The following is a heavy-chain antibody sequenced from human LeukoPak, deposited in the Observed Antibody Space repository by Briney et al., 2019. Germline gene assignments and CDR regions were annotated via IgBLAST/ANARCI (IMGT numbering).Heavy chain of an antibody. CDR2: ISWNSGSI. J-gene: IGHJ4*02. CDR1: GFTFDDYT. D-gene: IGHD6-19*01. Sequence: PGGSLRLSCAASGFTFDDYTMHWVRQAPGKGLEWVSGISWNSGSIGYADSVKGRFTISRDNAKNSLYLQVNSLRTEDTALYYCAKDRGSGWLSFDYWGQGTLVTVSS. V-gene: IGHV3-9*01. CDR3: AKDRGSGWLSFDY.